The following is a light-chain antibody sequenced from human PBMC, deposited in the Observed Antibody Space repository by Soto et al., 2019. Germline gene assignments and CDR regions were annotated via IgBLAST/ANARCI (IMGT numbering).Light chain of an antibody. Sequence: DIQMTQSPPSLSASVGDTITITCRASQSISTYLDWYQVTPGKAPKVLIYAASTRQDGVPSRFSGSGSGTDFTLTINSLQPEYFATYYCHQNYNLPPWTFGQGTKVEIK. CDR3: HQNYNLPPWT. J-gene: IGKJ1*01. V-gene: IGKV1-39*01. CDR1: QSISTY. CDR2: AAS.